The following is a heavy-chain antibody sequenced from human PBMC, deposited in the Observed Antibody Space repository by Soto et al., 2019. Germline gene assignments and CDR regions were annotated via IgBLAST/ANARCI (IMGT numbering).Heavy chain of an antibody. J-gene: IGHJ4*02. V-gene: IGHV3-30*18. Sequence: GSLRLSCAASGFTFTSYGMHWVRQAPGKGLEWVAVISYDGTNKYYADSVKGRFTISRDNSKNTLYVQMNSLRAEDTAVYYCAKEIFPYSGYGGGALDYWGQGTLVTVSS. D-gene: IGHD5-12*01. CDR3: AKEIFPYSGYGGGALDY. CDR2: ISYDGTNK. CDR1: GFTFTSYG.